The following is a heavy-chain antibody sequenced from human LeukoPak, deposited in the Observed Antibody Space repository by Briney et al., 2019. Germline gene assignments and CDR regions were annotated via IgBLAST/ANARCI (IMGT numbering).Heavy chain of an antibody. J-gene: IGHJ4*02. D-gene: IGHD2-15*01. CDR2: ISSTSGDV. CDR1: GFSFSRFG. V-gene: IGHV3-48*01. Sequence: QPGGSLRLSCVASGFSFSRFGMNWVRQAPGKALEWISHISSTSGDVYYADSVKGRFTNSRDNAKNSLYLQMNSLRVEDTAIYYCAQKGGTDHWGQGTLVTVSS. CDR3: AQKGGTDH.